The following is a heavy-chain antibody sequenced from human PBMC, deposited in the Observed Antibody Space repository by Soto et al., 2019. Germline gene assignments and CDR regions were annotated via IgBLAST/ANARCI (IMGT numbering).Heavy chain of an antibody. CDR1: GFSLSTSGVG. CDR2: IYWDDDK. D-gene: IGHD2-8*02. V-gene: IGHV2-5*02. J-gene: IGHJ4*02. CDR3: AHSPARTDETSDDY. Sequence: QITLKESGPTLVKPTQTLTLTCTFSGFSLSTSGVGVGWIRQPPGKALEWLALIYWDDDKRYSPSLKSRLTVRKTTRXNQVVLTTTNMDPVDTATYYCAHSPARTDETSDDYWGQGALVTVSS.